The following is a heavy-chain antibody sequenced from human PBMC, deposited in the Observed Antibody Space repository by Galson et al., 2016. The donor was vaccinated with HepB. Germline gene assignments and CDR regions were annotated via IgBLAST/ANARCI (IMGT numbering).Heavy chain of an antibody. Sequence: SLRLSCAASGFSFSRYWMHWVRQAPGKGLVWVSRINDDESTTTYADSVKGRFIISRDNAKNTVYLQMNSLRAEDTAVYYCARGDRGKYLEWLLEKADAFDIWGQGTMVAVSA. CDR3: ARGDRGKYLEWLLEKADAFDI. V-gene: IGHV3-74*01. CDR2: INDDESTT. CDR1: GFSFSRYW. J-gene: IGHJ3*02. D-gene: IGHD3-3*01.